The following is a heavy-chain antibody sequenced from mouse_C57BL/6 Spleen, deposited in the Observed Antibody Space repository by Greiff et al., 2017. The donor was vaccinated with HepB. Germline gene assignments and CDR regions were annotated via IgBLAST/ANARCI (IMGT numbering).Heavy chain of an antibody. J-gene: IGHJ1*03. CDR2: IYPRSGNT. D-gene: IGHD1-1*01. Sequence: VQLQQSGAELARPGASVKLSCKASGYTFTSYGISWVKQRTGQGLEWIGEIYPRSGNTYYNEKFKGKATLTADKSSSTAYMELRSLTSEDSAVYFCARGRTYGSKGYFDVWGTGTTVTVSS. V-gene: IGHV1-81*01. CDR1: GYTFTSYG. CDR3: ARGRTYGSKGYFDV.